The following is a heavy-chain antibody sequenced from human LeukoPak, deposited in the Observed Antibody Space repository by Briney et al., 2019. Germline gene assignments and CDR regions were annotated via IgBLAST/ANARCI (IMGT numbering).Heavy chain of an antibody. Sequence: SETLSLTCTVSGGSISSYYWSWIRQPPGKGLEWIGYIYYSGSTNYKPSLKSRVTISVDTSKNQFSLKLTSVTAADTAVYYCARGTISMVREAPNWFDPWGQGTLVTVSS. CDR3: ARGTISMVREAPNWFDP. CDR1: GGSISSYY. V-gene: IGHV4-59*08. J-gene: IGHJ5*02. CDR2: IYYSGST. D-gene: IGHD3-10*01.